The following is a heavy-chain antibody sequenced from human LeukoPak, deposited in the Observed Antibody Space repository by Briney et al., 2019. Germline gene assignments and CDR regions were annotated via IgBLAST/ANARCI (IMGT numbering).Heavy chain of an antibody. CDR2: INPNSGGT. CDR3: ARNYYFDY. Sequence: ASVKVSCKASGYTFTGYYMHWVRQAPGQGLEWMGWINPNSGGTNYAQKFQGRVTMTRNTSISTAYMELSSLRSEDTAVYYCARNYYFDYWGQGTLVTVSS. CDR1: GYTFTGYY. J-gene: IGHJ4*02. V-gene: IGHV1-2*02.